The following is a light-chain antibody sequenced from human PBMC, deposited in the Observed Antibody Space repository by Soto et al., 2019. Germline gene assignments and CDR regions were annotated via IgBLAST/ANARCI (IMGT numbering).Light chain of an antibody. J-gene: IGLJ2*01. Sequence: QSVLTQPPSVSGAPGQRVTISCTGSSSNIGAGYDVHWYQQLPGTAPKLLIYGNSNRPSGVPDRFSGSKSDTSASLVITGLQAEDEADYYCQSYDSSLSGVVFGGGTKLTVL. CDR2: GNS. V-gene: IGLV1-40*01. CDR3: QSYDSSLSGVV. CDR1: SSNIGAGYD.